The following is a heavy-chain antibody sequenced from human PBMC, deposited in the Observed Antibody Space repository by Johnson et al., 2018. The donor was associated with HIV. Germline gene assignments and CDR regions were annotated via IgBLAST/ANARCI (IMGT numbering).Heavy chain of an antibody. Sequence: QVQLVESGGGVVQPGGSLRLSCAASGFTFSDYGMHWVRQAPGKGLEWVAFIRYDGGYKYYADSVKGRFTISRDSSKNTLYLQINSLRAEDTAVYYCARDLDLREDLAFDIWGRGTMVTVSS. CDR2: IRYDGGYK. D-gene: IGHD1-1*01. J-gene: IGHJ3*02. CDR1: GFTFSDYG. V-gene: IGHV3-30*02. CDR3: ARDLDLREDLAFDI.